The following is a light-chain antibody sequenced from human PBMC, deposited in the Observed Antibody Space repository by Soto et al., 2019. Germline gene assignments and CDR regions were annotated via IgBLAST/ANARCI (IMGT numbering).Light chain of an antibody. Sequence: QSALSQSASVSGSPGQSIRLSCTGTSSDVGGYNYVSWYQQHPGKAPKLMIYDVSNRPSGVSNRFSGSKSGNTASLTISGLQAEDEADYYCSSYTSSSTLDVFGTGTKVTVL. V-gene: IGLV2-14*01. J-gene: IGLJ1*01. CDR2: DVS. CDR3: SSYTSSSTLDV. CDR1: SSDVGGYNY.